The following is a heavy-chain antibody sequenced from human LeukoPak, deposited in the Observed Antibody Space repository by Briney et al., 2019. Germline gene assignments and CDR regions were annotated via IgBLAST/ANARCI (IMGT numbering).Heavy chain of an antibody. CDR3: ARDTYYDFWSGYYTTWDYYYYMDV. CDR1: GGSISSSSYY. CDR2: IYYSGST. V-gene: IGHV4-39*07. J-gene: IGHJ6*03. D-gene: IGHD3-3*01. Sequence: SETLSLTCTVSGGSISSSSYYWGWIRQPPGKGLEWIGSIYYSGSTYYNPSLKSRVTISVDTSKNQFSLKLSSVTAADTAVYYCARDTYYDFWSGYYTTWDYYYYMDVWGKGTTVTVSS.